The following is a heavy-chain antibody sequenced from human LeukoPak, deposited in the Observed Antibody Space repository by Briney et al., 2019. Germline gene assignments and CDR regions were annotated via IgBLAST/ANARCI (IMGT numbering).Heavy chain of an antibody. CDR2: ISAYNGNT. J-gene: IGHJ6*02. V-gene: IGHV1-18*01. CDR1: GYTFTSYG. D-gene: IGHD3-16*01. Sequence: GASVKASCKASGYTFTSYGISWVRQAPGQGLEWMGWISAYNGNTNYAQKLQGRVTMTTDTSTSTAYMELRSLRSDDTAVYYCARDRGSGYYYYGMDVWGQGTTVTVSS. CDR3: ARDRGSGYYYYGMDV.